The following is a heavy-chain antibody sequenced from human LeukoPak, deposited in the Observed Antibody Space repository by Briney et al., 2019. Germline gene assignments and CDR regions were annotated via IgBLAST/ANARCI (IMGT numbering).Heavy chain of an antibody. CDR1: GFTVSTNY. V-gene: IGHV3-53*01. CDR3: AGGGDYYFDY. D-gene: IGHD2-21*02. Sequence: GGSLRLSCATSGFTVSTNYMSWVRQAPEKGLEWVSVIYSGGSTYYADSVKGRFTISRDTSKNTLYLQMNTLRAEDTAVYFCAGGGDYYFDYWGQGTLVTVSS. CDR2: IYSGGST. J-gene: IGHJ4*02.